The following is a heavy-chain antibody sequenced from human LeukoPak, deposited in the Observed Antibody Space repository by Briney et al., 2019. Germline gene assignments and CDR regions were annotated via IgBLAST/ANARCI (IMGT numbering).Heavy chain of an antibody. J-gene: IGHJ4*02. CDR3: ARHGHYNFDN. CDR2: ISSSGNII. CDR1: GFTFSSYE. Sequence: PGGSLRLSCAASGFTFSSYEMNWVRQAPGKGLEWVSYISSSGNIIYYADSVKGRFTISRDNAKNSLYLQMNSLRAEDTAVYYCARHGHYNFDNWGQGTLVTVSS. V-gene: IGHV3-48*03. D-gene: IGHD4-11*01.